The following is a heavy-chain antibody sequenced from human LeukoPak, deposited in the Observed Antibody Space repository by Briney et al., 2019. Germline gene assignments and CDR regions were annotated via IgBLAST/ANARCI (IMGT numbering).Heavy chain of an antibody. Sequence: GSLRLSCAASGFTFSSYSMHWVRQAPGKGLEWVAVIWYDGSNKYYADSVKGRFTISRDNSKNTLYLQMNSLRAEDTAVYYCARDRAAAGMYYYYGMDVWGKGTTVTVSS. CDR2: IWYDGSNK. D-gene: IGHD6-13*01. CDR3: ARDRAAAGMYYYYGMDV. CDR1: GFTFSSYS. V-gene: IGHV3-33*01. J-gene: IGHJ6*04.